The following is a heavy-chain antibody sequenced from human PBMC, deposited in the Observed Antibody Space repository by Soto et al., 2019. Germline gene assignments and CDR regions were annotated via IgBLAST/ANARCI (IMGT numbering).Heavy chain of an antibody. J-gene: IGHJ3*01. V-gene: IGHV3-23*01. CDR1: GFSFSSYA. D-gene: IGHD2-2*02. Sequence: EVQLLESGGGLVQPGGSLRLSCAASGFSFSSYAMSWVRQAPGKGLEWVSAISDSGGTYYADSVKGRFTISRDNSKNTLYLQMNSLRAEDTAVYYCARDPDNTRSLWGQGTMVTVSS. CDR3: ARDPDNTRSL. CDR2: ISDSGGT.